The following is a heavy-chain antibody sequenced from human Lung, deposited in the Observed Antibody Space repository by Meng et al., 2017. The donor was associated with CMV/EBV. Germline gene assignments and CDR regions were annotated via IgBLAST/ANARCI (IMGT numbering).Heavy chain of an antibody. V-gene: IGHV3-21*01. CDR1: GFTFSSYG. CDR3: ARDVCGRDDFWSGCYDY. Sequence: SXAASGFTFSSYGMNWVRQAPGKGLEWVSSISSSSSYIYYADSVKGRFTISRDNAKNSLYLQMNSLRAEDTAVYYCARDVCGRDDFWSGCYDYWGQGXLVTVSS. D-gene: IGHD3-3*01. J-gene: IGHJ4*02. CDR2: ISSSSSYI.